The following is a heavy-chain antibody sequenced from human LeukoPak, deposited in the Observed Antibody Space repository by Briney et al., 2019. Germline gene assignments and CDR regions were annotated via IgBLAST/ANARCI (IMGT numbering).Heavy chain of an antibody. J-gene: IGHJ4*02. D-gene: IGHD4-11*01. CDR1: GFSFKDSW. V-gene: IGHV3-74*01. Sequence: GGTLRLSCAASGFSFKDSWMYWVRQAPGKGLVWVSHINGDGSDTNYVDPVKGRFTISRDNAKNSLYLQMNSLRAEDTAVYYCARGHSNYGDYFDYWGQGTLVTVSS. CDR2: INGDGSDT. CDR3: ARGHSNYGDYFDY.